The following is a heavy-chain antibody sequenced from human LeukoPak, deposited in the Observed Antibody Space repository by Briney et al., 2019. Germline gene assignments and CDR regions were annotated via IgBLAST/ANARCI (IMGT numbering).Heavy chain of an antibody. Sequence: GGSLRLSCAASGFPFTNYSMIWVRQAPGKRPEWVGNINQDGSETNYVDSVKGRFSMSRDNAKTSLYLQMNSLRAEDTAVYYCATERKVGAGVPRFDYWGQGALVTVPS. V-gene: IGHV3-7*01. CDR3: ATERKVGAGVPRFDY. CDR2: INQDGSET. D-gene: IGHD1-26*01. CDR1: GFPFTNYS. J-gene: IGHJ4*02.